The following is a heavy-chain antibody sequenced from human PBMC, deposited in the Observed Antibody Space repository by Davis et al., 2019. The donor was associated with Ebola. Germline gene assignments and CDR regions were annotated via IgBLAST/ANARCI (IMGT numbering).Heavy chain of an antibody. CDR1: GGSFSGYY. Sequence: PSETLSLTCAVYGGSFSGYYWSWIRQPPGKGLEWIGEINHSGSTNYNPSLKSRVTISVDTSKNQFSLKLSSVTAADTAVYYCARRRGLSAARHTFDYWGQGTLVTVSS. V-gene: IGHV4-34*01. CDR3: ARRRGLSAARHTFDY. CDR2: INHSGST. D-gene: IGHD6-6*01. J-gene: IGHJ4*02.